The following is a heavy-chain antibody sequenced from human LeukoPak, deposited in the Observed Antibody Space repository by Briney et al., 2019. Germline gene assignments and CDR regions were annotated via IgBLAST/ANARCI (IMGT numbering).Heavy chain of an antibody. Sequence: SETLSLTCAVYGGSFSGYYWSWIRQPPGKGLEWIGEINHSGSTNYNPSLKSRLTISVDTSKNQFSLKLSSVTAADTAVYYCARGGPLVYCSGGSCYSLDYWGQGTLVTVSS. D-gene: IGHD2-15*01. CDR3: ARGGPLVYCSGGSCYSLDY. CDR2: INHSGST. CDR1: GGSFSGYY. J-gene: IGHJ4*02. V-gene: IGHV4-34*01.